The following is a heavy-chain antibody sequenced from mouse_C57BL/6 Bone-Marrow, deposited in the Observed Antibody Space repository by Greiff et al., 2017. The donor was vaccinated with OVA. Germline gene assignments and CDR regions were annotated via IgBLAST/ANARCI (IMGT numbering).Heavy chain of an antibody. CDR1: GYTFTSYW. D-gene: IGHD6-2*01. V-gene: IGHV1-69*01. CDR2: IDPSDSYT. CDR3: ARSSHWYFDV. Sequence: QVQLQQPGAELVMPGASVKLSCKASGYTFTSYWVHWVKQRPGQGLEWIGEIDPSDSYTNYNQKFKGKSTLTVDKSSSTAYMQLSSLTSEDSAVYYCARSSHWYFDVWGTGTTVTVSS. J-gene: IGHJ1*03.